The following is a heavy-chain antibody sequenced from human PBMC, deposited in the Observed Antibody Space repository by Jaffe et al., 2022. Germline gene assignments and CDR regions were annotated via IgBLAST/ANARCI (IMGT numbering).Heavy chain of an antibody. V-gene: IGHV4-61*02. CDR3: ARALYYDSGTPGLFDS. J-gene: IGHJ5*01. D-gene: IGHD3-10*01. CDR1: GGSISSGRYY. Sequence: QVQLQESGPGLVKPSQTLSLTCIVSGGSISSGRYYWSWIRQPAGKGLEWIGRIYTSGSTNYNPSLKSRVTISVDTSKNQFSLRLTSVTAADTAVYYCARALYYDSGTPGLFDSWGQGTLVTVSS. CDR2: IYTSGST.